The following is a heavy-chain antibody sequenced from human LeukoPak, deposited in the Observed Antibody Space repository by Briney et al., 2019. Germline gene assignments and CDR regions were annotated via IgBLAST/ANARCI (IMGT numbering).Heavy chain of an antibody. J-gene: IGHJ4*02. D-gene: IGHD6-19*01. CDR1: GFTFSSYW. Sequence: GGSLRLSCAASGFTFSSYWMTWVRQAPGKGLEWVANIKQDGSEKYYVDSVKGRFNISRDNAKNSLYLQMNSLRAEDTAVYYCAREIGWDSLEGRDYWGQGSLVAVSS. CDR3: AREIGWDSLEGRDY. V-gene: IGHV3-7*01. CDR2: IKQDGSEK.